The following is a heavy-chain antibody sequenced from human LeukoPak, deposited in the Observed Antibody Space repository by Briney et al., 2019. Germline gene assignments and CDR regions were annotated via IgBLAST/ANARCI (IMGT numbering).Heavy chain of an antibody. V-gene: IGHV3-7*01. CDR3: AREDYYDSGSNDY. Sequence: GGSLRLSYAASGFTFSTYWMSWVRQAPGKGLEWVANIKQDESEKYYVDSVKGRFTISRDNAKNSLYLQMNSLRAEDTAVYYCAREDYYDSGSNDYWGQGTLVTVSS. J-gene: IGHJ4*02. D-gene: IGHD3-22*01. CDR2: IKQDESEK. CDR1: GFTFSTYW.